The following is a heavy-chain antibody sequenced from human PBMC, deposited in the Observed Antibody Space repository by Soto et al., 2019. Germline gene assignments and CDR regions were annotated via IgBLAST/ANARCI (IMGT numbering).Heavy chain of an antibody. J-gene: IGHJ5*02. CDR2: IYYSGTT. D-gene: IGHD3-10*01. CDR1: GGSISSSPYY. Sequence: QLQLQESGPGLVKPSETLSLTCTVSGGSISSSPYYWGWIRQPPGKGLEWSGNIYYSGTTYYNPSLKSRVTVSVDTSKNQFSLKLSSVTAADTAVYYCARLLRFGESSPWGQGTLVTVST. CDR3: ARLLRFGESSP. V-gene: IGHV4-39*01.